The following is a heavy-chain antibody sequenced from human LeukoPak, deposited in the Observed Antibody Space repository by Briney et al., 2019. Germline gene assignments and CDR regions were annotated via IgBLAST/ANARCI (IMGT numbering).Heavy chain of an antibody. CDR3: ARFIIAVAGTGEYYYYGMDV. CDR2: ISSSGSTI. Sequence: GGSLRLSCAASGFTFSDYYMSWIRQAPGKGLEWVSYISSSGSTIYYADSVKGRFTISRDNAKNSLYLQMNSLRAEDTAVYYCARFIIAVAGTGEYYYYGMDVWGQGTTVTVSS. D-gene: IGHD6-19*01. J-gene: IGHJ6*02. CDR1: GFTFSDYY. V-gene: IGHV3-11*01.